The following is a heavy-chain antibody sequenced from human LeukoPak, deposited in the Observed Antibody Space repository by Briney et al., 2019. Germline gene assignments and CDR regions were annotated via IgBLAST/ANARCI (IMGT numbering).Heavy chain of an antibody. D-gene: IGHD6-13*01. CDR3: ARGPAGTGNHFDY. V-gene: IGHV4-4*02. J-gene: IGHJ4*02. CDR1: GGSISSSNW. CDR2: IYHSGST. Sequence: SETLSLTCTVSGGSISSSNWWSWVRQPPGKGLEWIGEIYHSGSTNYNPSLKSRVTISVDKSRNQFSLKLSSVTAADTAVYYCARGPAGTGNHFDYWGQGTLVTVSS.